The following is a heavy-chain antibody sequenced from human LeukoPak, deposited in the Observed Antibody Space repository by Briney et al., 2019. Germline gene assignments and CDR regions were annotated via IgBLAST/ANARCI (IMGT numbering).Heavy chain of an antibody. V-gene: IGHV1-69*06. Sequence: SVKVSCKASGGTFSSYAISWVRQAPGQGLEWMGGIIPIFGTANYAQKFQGRVTITADKSTSTAYMELSSLRSEDTAVYYCARELVAGDKFDYWGQGTLVTVSS. CDR3: ARELVAGDKFDY. D-gene: IGHD6-19*01. CDR2: IIPIFGTA. CDR1: GGTFSSYA. J-gene: IGHJ4*02.